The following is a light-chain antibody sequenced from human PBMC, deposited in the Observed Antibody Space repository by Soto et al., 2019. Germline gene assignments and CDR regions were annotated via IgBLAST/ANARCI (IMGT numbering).Light chain of an antibody. CDR1: QSVSSY. V-gene: IGKV3-11*01. CDR2: DAS. J-gene: IGKJ3*01. Sequence: EIVLTQSPATLSLSPGERATLSCRASQSVSSYLAWYQQKPGQAPRLLIYDASSRATGILARFSGSGSGTDFTLTISSLEPEDFAVYYCQQRSNWAAEFTFGPGTKVDIK. CDR3: QQRSNWAAEFT.